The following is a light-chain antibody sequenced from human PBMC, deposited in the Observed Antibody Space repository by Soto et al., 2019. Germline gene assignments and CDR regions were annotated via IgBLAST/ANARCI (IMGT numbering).Light chain of an antibody. Sequence: DIQMTQSPSTQYASVGDRVTITCRASQSISSWLAWYQQKPGKAPKLLIYDASTLESGVPSRFSGTGSGTEFTFSITSLQPEDFGTYYCQQCYMGWTFGQGTKVDIK. CDR3: QQCYMGWT. J-gene: IGKJ1*01. CDR1: QSISSW. CDR2: DAS. V-gene: IGKV1-5*01.